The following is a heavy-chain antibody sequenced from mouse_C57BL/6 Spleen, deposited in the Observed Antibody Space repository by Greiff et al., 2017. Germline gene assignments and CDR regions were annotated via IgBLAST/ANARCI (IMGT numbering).Heavy chain of an antibody. J-gene: IGHJ1*03. D-gene: IGHD2-4*01. CDR3: ARDLGIYYDYDGDWYFDV. V-gene: IGHV3-6*01. Sequence: EVQLVESGPGLVKPSQSLSLTCSVTGYSITSGYYWNWIRQFPGNKLEWMGYISYDGSNNYNPSLKNRISITRDTSKNQFFLKLNSVTTEDTATYYCARDLGIYYDYDGDWYFDVWGTGTTVTVSS. CDR2: ISYDGSN. CDR1: GYSITSGYY.